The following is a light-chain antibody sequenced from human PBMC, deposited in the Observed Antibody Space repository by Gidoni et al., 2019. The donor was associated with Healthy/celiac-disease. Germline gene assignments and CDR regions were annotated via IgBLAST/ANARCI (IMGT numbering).Light chain of an antibody. V-gene: IGKV1-9*01. CDR2: AAS. CDR1: QGISSY. J-gene: IGKJ5*01. Sequence: IQLTQSPSSLSASVGDRVTITCRASQGISSYLAWYQQKPGKAPKLLIYAASTLQSGVPSRFSGSGSGTDFTLTISSLQPEDFATYYCQQLNSYPPGITFXQXTRLEIK. CDR3: QQLNSYPPGIT.